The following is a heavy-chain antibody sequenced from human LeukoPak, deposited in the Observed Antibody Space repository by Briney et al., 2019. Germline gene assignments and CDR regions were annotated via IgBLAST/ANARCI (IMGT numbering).Heavy chain of an antibody. J-gene: IGHJ5*02. V-gene: IGHV1-8*01. CDR1: GYTFTSYD. D-gene: IGHD3-3*01. CDR2: MNPNSGNT. CDR3: ARCDVVYDFWSGRNNWFDP. Sequence: ASVKVSCKASGYTFTSYDIDWVRQATGQGLEWMGWMNPNSGNTGYAQKFQGRVTMTRNTSRSTAYMELSSLRSEDTAVYYCARCDVVYDFWSGRNNWFDPWGQGTLVTVSS.